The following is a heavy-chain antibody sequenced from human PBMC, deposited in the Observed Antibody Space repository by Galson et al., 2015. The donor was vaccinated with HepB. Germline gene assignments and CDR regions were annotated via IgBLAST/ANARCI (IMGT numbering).Heavy chain of an antibody. Sequence: SLRLSCAASGFTFSSYAMHWVRQAPGKGLEWVAVISYDGSNKYYADSVKGRFTISRDNSKNTLYLQMNSLRAEDTAVYYCARVPLLYYYDSSGYTDDAFDIWGQGTMVTVSS. CDR3: ARVPLLYYYDSSGYTDDAFDI. D-gene: IGHD3-22*01. CDR2: ISYDGSNK. J-gene: IGHJ3*02. V-gene: IGHV3-30-3*01. CDR1: GFTFSSYA.